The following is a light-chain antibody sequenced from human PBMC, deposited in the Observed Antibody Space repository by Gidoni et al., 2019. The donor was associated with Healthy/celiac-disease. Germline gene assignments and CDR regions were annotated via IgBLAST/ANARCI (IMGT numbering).Light chain of an antibody. CDR3: QQRSNWPPT. CDR1: QRVSSY. J-gene: IGKJ2*01. Sequence: EIVLTHSPATLSLSPGERATLSSRASQRVSSYLAWYQQKPGQAPRLLIYDASNRATGIPARFSGSGSGTDFTLTISSLEPEDFAVYYCQQRSNWPPTFGQGTKLEIK. CDR2: DAS. V-gene: IGKV3-11*01.